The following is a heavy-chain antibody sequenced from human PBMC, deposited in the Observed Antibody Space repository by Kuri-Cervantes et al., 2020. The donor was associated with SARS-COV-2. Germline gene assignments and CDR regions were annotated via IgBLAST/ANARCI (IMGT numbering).Heavy chain of an antibody. CDR3: AKDHFGVHDV. CDR1: GFNFSRTD. J-gene: IGHJ4*02. D-gene: IGHD2-21*01. V-gene: IGHV3-30*18. CDR2: ISYDGKKK. Sequence: GGSLSLSCAASGFNFSRTDMHWVRQAPGKGLEWVAVISYDGKKKKCIGSGKGRFTIARHNSQNSVYLRMTNLISEDTAMYYCAKDHFGVHDVWGQGTLVTVSS.